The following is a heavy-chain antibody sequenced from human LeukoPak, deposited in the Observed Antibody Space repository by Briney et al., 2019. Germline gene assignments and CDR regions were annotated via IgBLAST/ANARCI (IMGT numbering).Heavy chain of an antibody. V-gene: IGHV1-69*13. CDR3: ARAPREISASPMDV. CDR1: GGTFSSYA. Sequence: GASVKVSCKASGGTFSSYAISWVRQAPGQGLEWMGGIIPIFGTANYAQKFQGRVTITADESTSTAYMELSSLRSEDTAVYYCARAPREISASPMDVWGKGTTVTVSS. CDR2: IIPIFGTA. D-gene: IGHD5-24*01. J-gene: IGHJ6*03.